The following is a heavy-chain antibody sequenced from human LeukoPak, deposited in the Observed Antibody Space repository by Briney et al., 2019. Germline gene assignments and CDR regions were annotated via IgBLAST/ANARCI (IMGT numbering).Heavy chain of an antibody. CDR1: GFTFSSYA. CDR2: ISGNGGST. V-gene: IGHV3-23*01. J-gene: IGHJ3*02. CDR3: AKGRAIRYFDRLPKEPDAFDI. Sequence: GGSLRLSCAASGFTFSSYAMSWVRQAPGKGLEWVSAISGNGGSTYYADSVKGRFTISKDNSKNTLYLQMNSLRAEDTAVYYCAKGRAIRYFDRLPKEPDAFDIWGQGTMVTVSS. D-gene: IGHD3-9*01.